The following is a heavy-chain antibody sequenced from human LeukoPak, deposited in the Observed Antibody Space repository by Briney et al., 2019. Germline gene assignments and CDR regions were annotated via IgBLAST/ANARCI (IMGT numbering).Heavy chain of an antibody. D-gene: IGHD3-10*01. CDR1: GNSISSGDNY. Sequence: SETLSLTCTVFGNSISSGDNYWSWIRQPAGKGLEWIGRIYTSGSTNYNPSLKSRVTMSVDTSKNQFSLKLSSVTAADTAVYYCARGIHVLLWFGELLSEGYYFDYWGQGTLVTVSS. CDR3: ARGIHVLLWFGELLSEGYYFDY. V-gene: IGHV4-61*02. CDR2: IYTSGST. J-gene: IGHJ4*02.